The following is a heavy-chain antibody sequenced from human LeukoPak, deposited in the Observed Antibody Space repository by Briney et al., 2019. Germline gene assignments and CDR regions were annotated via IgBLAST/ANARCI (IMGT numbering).Heavy chain of an antibody. CDR1: GGSISSSSYY. CDR2: IYYSGST. Sequence: ASETLSLTCTVSGGSISSSSYYWGWIRQPPGKGLEWIGSIYYSGSTYYNPSLKSRVTISVDTSKNQFSLKLSSVTAADTAVYYCAREEITMVRGVIIPFDYWGQGTLVTVSS. D-gene: IGHD3-10*01. CDR3: AREEITMVRGVIIPFDY. J-gene: IGHJ4*02. V-gene: IGHV4-39*07.